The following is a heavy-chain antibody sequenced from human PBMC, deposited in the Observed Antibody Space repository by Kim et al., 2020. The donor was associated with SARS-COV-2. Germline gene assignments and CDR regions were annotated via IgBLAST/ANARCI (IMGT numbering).Heavy chain of an antibody. J-gene: IGHJ4*02. CDR2: INPTGDST. CDR3: AREAGSLKNFDH. D-gene: IGHD6-13*01. Sequence: ASVKVSCKASRYTFSNYFMHWVRQAPGQGLEWVGLINPTGDSTTYAQKFQGRVTMTRDTSTSTVYIELSSLISEDTAIYYCAREAGSLKNFDHWGQGTLV. CDR1: RYTFSNYF. V-gene: IGHV1-46*01.